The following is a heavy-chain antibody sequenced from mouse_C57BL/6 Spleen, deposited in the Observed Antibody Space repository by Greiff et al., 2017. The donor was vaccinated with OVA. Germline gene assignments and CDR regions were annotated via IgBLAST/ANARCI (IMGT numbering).Heavy chain of an antibody. V-gene: IGHV1-64*01. CDR3: AREGRGYFDY. CDR1: GYTFTSYW. CDR2: IHPNSGST. J-gene: IGHJ2*01. Sequence: QVQLQQPGAELVKPGASVTLSCKASGYTFTSYWMHWVKQRPGQGLEWIGMIHPNSGSTNYNEKFKSKATLTVDKSSSTAYMQLSSLTSEDSAVYYCAREGRGYFDYWGQGTTLTVSS.